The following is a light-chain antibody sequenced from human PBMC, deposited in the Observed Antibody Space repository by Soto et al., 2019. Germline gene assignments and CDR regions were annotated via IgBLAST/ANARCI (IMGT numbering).Light chain of an antibody. CDR2: EVS. CDR1: SSDVGGYNY. J-gene: IGLJ2*01. Sequence: QSALTQPPSASGSPGQSVTISCTGTSSDVGGYNYVSWYQQHPGKAPKLMIYEVSKRPSGVPDRFSGSKSGNTASLTVSGLQDEDEADYYCSSYAGSNNFGVFGGGTQLTVL. CDR3: SSYAGSNNFGV. V-gene: IGLV2-8*01.